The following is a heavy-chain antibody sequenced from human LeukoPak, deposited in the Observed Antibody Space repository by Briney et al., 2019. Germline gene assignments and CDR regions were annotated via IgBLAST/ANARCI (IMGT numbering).Heavy chain of an antibody. Sequence: GGSLRLSCAASGFTFSNYWMHWVRQAPGKGLVWVSRINSAGSSTSYADSVKGRFTISRDNSKNTLYLQMNSLRAEDTAVYYCAKSGPGSDYWGRGTLVTVSS. V-gene: IGHV3-74*01. CDR3: AKSGPGSDY. CDR2: INSAGSST. J-gene: IGHJ4*02. CDR1: GFTFSNYW.